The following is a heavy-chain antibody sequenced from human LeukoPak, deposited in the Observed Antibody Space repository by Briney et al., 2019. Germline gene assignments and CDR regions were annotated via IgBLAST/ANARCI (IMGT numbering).Heavy chain of an antibody. CDR1: GGSISSYY. CDR3: ARHGAGGSSTEYYFDY. D-gene: IGHD2-2*01. CDR2: IYYSGST. Sequence: SETLSLTCTVSGGSISSYYWSWIRQPPGKGLEWIGYIYYSGSTNYNPSLKSRVTISVDTSKNQFSLKLSSVTAADTAVYYCARHGAGGSSTEYYFDYWGQGTLVTVSS. V-gene: IGHV4-59*08. J-gene: IGHJ4*02.